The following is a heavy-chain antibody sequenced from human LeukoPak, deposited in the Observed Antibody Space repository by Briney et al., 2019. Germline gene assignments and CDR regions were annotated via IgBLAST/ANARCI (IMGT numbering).Heavy chain of an antibody. CDR1: GLTFSSYW. V-gene: IGHV3-30*02. J-gene: IGHJ4*02. CDR2: AHNDGDTK. Sequence: GGSLRLSCAASGLTFSSYWMHWVRQAPGKGLEWVAAAHNDGDTKYYADSVRGRFTISRDNSKNTLHLQMSSLRAEDTAVYYCATGSGSYYSHWGQGTLVTVSS. D-gene: IGHD3-22*01. CDR3: ATGSGSYYSH.